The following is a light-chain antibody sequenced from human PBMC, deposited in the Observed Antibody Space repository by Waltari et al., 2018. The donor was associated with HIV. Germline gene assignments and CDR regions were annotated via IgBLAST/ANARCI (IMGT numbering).Light chain of an antibody. V-gene: IGLV2-23*02. J-gene: IGLJ2*01. CDR3: CSYAGSSTFVV. Sequence: QSALTQPASVSGSPGQSITISCTGTSSDVGSYYLVSWYQQHPGKAPKLMIYEVSNRPSGVSKRFSGSKSGNTASLTISGLQAEDEADYYCCSYAGSSTFVVFGGGTKRTVL. CDR2: EVS. CDR1: SSDVGSYYL.